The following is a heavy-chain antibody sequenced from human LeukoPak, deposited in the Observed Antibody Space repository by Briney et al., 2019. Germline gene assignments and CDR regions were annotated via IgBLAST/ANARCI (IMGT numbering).Heavy chain of an antibody. CDR1: GFTFSRYW. CDR3: AKDQEWELLYYFDY. Sequence: GGSLRLSCAASGFTFSRYWIHWVRQVPGKGLMWVSYINSDGSSAFYADSVKGRFTISRDNAKNTLYLQMNSLRAEDTAVYYCAKDQEWELLYYFDYWGQGTLVTVSS. V-gene: IGHV3-74*01. CDR2: INSDGSSA. J-gene: IGHJ4*02. D-gene: IGHD1-26*01.